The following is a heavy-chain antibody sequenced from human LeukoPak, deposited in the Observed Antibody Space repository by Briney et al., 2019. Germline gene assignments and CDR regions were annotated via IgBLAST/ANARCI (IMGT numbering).Heavy chain of an antibody. Sequence: NPSETLSLTFTVSGGSISSYYWSWIRQPPGKGLEWIGYIYYSGSTNYNPSLKSRVTISEDTSKNQFSLKLSSVTAADTAVYYCARVMGSSWGYFDYWGQGTLVTVSS. J-gene: IGHJ4*02. CDR1: GGSISSYY. V-gene: IGHV4-59*01. CDR3: ARVMGSSWGYFDY. CDR2: IYYSGST. D-gene: IGHD6-13*01.